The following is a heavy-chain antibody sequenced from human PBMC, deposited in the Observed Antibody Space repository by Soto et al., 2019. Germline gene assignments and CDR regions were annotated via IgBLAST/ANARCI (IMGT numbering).Heavy chain of an antibody. CDR1: GFTFSSYG. J-gene: IGHJ6*03. D-gene: IGHD3-16*02. V-gene: IGHV3-30*18. CDR3: AKAGSLGELSFDYYYYMDV. CDR2: ISYDGSNK. Sequence: GGSLRLSCAASGFTFSSYGMHWVRQAPGKGLEWVAVISYDGSNKYYADSVKGRFTISRDNSKNTLYLQMNSLRAEDTAVYYCAKAGSLGELSFDYYYYMDVWGKGTTVTVSS.